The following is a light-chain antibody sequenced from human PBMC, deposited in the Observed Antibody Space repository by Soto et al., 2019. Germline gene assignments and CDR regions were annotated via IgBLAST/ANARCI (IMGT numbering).Light chain of an antibody. V-gene: IGKV3-15*01. Sequence: EIVMTQSPATLSVSPGERATLSCRASQSVSSNLAWYQQKPGQAPRLLIYGASNRATGIPARFSGSGSGTEFTLTISSLQSEDFAVYYCQQYNNWPWTFGPGTKVDIK. CDR3: QQYNNWPWT. J-gene: IGKJ3*01. CDR1: QSVSSN. CDR2: GAS.